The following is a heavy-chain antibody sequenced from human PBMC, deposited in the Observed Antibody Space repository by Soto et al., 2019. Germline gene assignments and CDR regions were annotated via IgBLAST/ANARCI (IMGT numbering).Heavy chain of an antibody. CDR3: ARDQGIVMTG. J-gene: IGHJ1*01. D-gene: IGHD6-19*01. CDR1: GFTVSSNY. CDR2: IFTAGGT. V-gene: IGHV3-66*01. Sequence: GGSLRLSCAASGFTVSSNYMTWVRQAPGKGLEWVSVIFTAGGTYYADSVKGRFTISRDTSKNMLYLQMNSLRAEDTAIYYCARDQGIVMTGWGQGTLVTVSS.